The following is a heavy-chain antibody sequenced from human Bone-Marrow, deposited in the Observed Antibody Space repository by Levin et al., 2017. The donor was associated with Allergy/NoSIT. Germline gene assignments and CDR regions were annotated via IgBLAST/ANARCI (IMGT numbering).Heavy chain of an antibody. CDR2: ISETSTYK. CDR3: ARDGVLSAGTPFYFDY. J-gene: IGHJ4*02. Sequence: GGSLRLSCVGSGFSFRNYSLNWVRQAPGKGLEWVSFISETSTYKYQADSLKGRFTTSRDNARNSLYLQMDSLRVEDTAIYYCARDGVLSAGTPFYFDYWGQGTLVTVSS. D-gene: IGHD6-13*01. V-gene: IGHV3-21*01. CDR1: GFSFRNYS.